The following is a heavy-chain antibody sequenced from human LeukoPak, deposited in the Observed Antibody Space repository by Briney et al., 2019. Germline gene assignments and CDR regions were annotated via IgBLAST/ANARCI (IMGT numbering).Heavy chain of an antibody. CDR2: ISASGANT. CDR1: GFIFSSYA. D-gene: IGHD3-9*01. Sequence: GGSLRLSCAGSGFIFSSYALSWVCQAPGKGLEWVSAISASGANTYYADSVRGRFTISRDNSKNTLDLQMNTLRAEDTAVYYCATTKQARRYFDYWGQGTLVTVSS. J-gene: IGHJ4*02. CDR3: ATTKQARRYFDY. V-gene: IGHV3-23*01.